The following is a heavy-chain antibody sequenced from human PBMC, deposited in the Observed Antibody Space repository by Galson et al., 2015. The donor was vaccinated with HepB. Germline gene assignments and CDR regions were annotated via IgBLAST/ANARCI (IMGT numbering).Heavy chain of an antibody. J-gene: IGHJ4*02. CDR1: GYSFTSYW. Sequence: SGYSFTSYWIGWVRQMPGKGLEWMGIIYPGDSDTRYSPSFQGQVTISADKSISTAYLQWSSLKASDTAMYYCARTGNYPTRFSDYWGQGTLVTVSS. CDR2: IYPGDSDT. V-gene: IGHV5-51*01. D-gene: IGHD1-7*01. CDR3: ARTGNYPTRFSDY.